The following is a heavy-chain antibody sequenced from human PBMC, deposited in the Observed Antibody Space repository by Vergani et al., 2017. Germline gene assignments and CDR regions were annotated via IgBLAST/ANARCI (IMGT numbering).Heavy chain of an antibody. CDR3: AREPIVVVPAAAYYYYMDV. J-gene: IGHJ6*03. Sequence: QVQLVQSGAEVKKPGASVKVSCKASGYTFTSYDINWVRQATGQGLEWMGWMNPNSGNTGYAQKFQGRVTMTRNTSISTAYMELSSLRSEDTAVYYCAREPIVVVPAAAYYYYMDVWGKGTTVTVSS. V-gene: IGHV1-8*02. D-gene: IGHD2-2*01. CDR1: GYTFTSYD. CDR2: MNPNSGNT.